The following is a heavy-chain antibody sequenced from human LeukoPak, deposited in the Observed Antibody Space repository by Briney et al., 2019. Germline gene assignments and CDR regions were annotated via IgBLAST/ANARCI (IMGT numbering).Heavy chain of an antibody. J-gene: IGHJ4*02. CDR2: ISGSGGST. CDR1: GFTFSSYA. Sequence: QPGGSLRLSCAASGFTFSSYAMSWVRQAPGKGLEWVSAISGSGGSTYYADSVKGRFTISRDNSKNTLYLQMNSLRAEDTAVYYCAKDRGDIVVVPAVMEFVYWGQGTLVTVSS. CDR3: AKDRGDIVVVPAVMEFVY. D-gene: IGHD2-2*01. V-gene: IGHV3-23*01.